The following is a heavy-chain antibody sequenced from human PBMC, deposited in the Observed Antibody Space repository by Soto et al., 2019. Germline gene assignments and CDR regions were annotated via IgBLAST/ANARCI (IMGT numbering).Heavy chain of an antibody. CDR2: INSDGSRT. Sequence: GGSLRLSCAASGFTFSSYWMHWVRQAPGKGLVWVSRINSDGSRTSYADSAKGRFTISRDNAKNTVYLQMNSLRAEDTSVYYCAKEGGLSGSYYISSSYYFDYWGQGTLVTVSS. CDR1: GFTFSSYW. V-gene: IGHV3-74*01. J-gene: IGHJ4*02. CDR3: AKEGGLSGSYYISSSYYFDY. D-gene: IGHD1-26*01.